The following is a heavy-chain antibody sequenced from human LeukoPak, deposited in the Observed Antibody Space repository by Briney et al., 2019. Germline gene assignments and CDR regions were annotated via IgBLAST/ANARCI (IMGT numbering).Heavy chain of an antibody. CDR3: ATRPDGNDVPYFDY. D-gene: IGHD5-12*01. CDR1: GLTVGFKC. CDR2: IYSGGSS. V-gene: IGHV3-66*01. Sequence: GGSLRLSCAASGLTVGFKCMSWVRQAPGKGLEWVSIIYSGGSSYYADSVKGRFTVSRDTSKNTLYLQMNSLRAEDTAVYYCATRPDGNDVPYFDYWGQGALVTVSS. J-gene: IGHJ4*02.